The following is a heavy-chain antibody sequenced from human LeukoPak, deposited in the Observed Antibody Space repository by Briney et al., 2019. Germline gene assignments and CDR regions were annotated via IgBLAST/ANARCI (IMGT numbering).Heavy chain of an antibody. J-gene: IGHJ4*02. CDR2: IYPGDSDT. D-gene: IGHD6-19*01. V-gene: IGHV5-51*01. Sequence: GESLKISCKCSGYSFSNYWIGWVRQMPGKGLEWMGIIYPGDSDTRYSPSFQGQVTISADKSISTAYLQWNSLKASDTALYYCARQGTVGSSSGWYDYWGQGTLVTVSS. CDR3: ARQGTVGSSSGWYDY. CDR1: GYSFSNYW.